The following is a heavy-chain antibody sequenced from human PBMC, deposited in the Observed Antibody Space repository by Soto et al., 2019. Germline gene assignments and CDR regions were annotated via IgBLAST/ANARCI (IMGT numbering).Heavy chain of an antibody. V-gene: IGHV3-30-3*01. CDR3: ASRVVVIK. Sequence: PGGSLRLSCAASGFTFSSYGMHWVRQAPGKGLEWVAVISYDGSNKYYADSVKGRFTISRDNSKNTLYLQMNSLRAEDTAVYYCASRVVVIKWGQGTLVTVSS. J-gene: IGHJ4*02. CDR1: GFTFSSYG. D-gene: IGHD3-22*01. CDR2: ISYDGSNK.